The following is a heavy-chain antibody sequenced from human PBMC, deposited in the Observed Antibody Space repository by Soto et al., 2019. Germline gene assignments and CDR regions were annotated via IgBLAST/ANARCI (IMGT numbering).Heavy chain of an antibody. D-gene: IGHD4-17*01. J-gene: IGHJ6*02. CDR2: ISYDGSNK. CDR3: ARDPTTVVTPGLYDYYYYGMDV. CDR1: GFTFSSYA. Sequence: PGGSLRLSCAASGFTFSSYAMHWVRQAPGKGLEWVAVISYDGSNKYYADSVKGRFTISRDNSKNTLYLQMNSLRAEDTAVYYCARDPTTVVTPGLYDYYYYGMDVWGQGTTVTVSS. V-gene: IGHV3-30-3*01.